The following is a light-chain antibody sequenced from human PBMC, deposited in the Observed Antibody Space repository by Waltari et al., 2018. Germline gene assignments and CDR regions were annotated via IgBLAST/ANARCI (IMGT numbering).Light chain of an antibody. CDR1: KIGRKS. Sequence: SYVLTQPPSVSVAPGKTARLTCGGNKIGRKSVHWYQQKAGQAPVLVIHYDSDRPTGIPERFSGSTSGNTATLTISRVEAGDEADYFCQVWDYVQGVFGGGTKLTVL. CDR3: QVWDYVQGV. CDR2: YDS. V-gene: IGLV3-21*04. J-gene: IGLJ3*02.